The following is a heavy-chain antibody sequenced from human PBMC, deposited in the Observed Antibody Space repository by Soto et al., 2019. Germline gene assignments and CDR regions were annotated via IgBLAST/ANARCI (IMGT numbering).Heavy chain of an antibody. D-gene: IGHD5-12*01. CDR3: AKDSSGYDPDYYYYYGMDV. V-gene: IGHV3-30*18. Sequence: PGGSLRLSCAASGFTFSSYGMHWVRQAPGKGLEWVAVISYDGSNKYYADSVKGRFTISRDNSKNTLYLQMNSLRAEDTAVYYCAKDSSGYDPDYYYYYGMDVWGQGTTVTVSS. CDR2: ISYDGSNK. J-gene: IGHJ6*02. CDR1: GFTFSSYG.